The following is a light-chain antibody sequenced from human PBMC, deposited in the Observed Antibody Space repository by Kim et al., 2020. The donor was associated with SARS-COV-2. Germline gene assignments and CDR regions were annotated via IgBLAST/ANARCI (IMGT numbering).Light chain of an antibody. Sequence: GQSVTISCTGSSSDAGRDKFVSWYQQYPGKAPKLIIFEVNKRPAGVPDRFSGSKSGNTASLTISGLQADDEAEYFCSSYAGSNNCVFGSGTKVTVL. V-gene: IGLV2-8*01. CDR2: EVN. CDR1: SSDAGRDKF. CDR3: SSYAGSNNCV. J-gene: IGLJ1*01.